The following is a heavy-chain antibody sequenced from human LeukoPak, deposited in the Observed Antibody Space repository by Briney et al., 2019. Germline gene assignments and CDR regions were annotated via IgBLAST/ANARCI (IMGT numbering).Heavy chain of an antibody. CDR3: ARLEKGTMIY. J-gene: IGHJ1*01. CDR1: GYSFTTYW. D-gene: IGHD3-22*01. CDR2: IYPGDSDI. V-gene: IGHV5-51*01. Sequence: GESLKISCKGSGYSFTTYWIGWVRQMPGKGLEWMGIIYPGDSDIRYSPSFQGQVTFSADKSISTAYLPWSSLKASDTAMYYCARLEKGTMIYWGQGTLVTVSS.